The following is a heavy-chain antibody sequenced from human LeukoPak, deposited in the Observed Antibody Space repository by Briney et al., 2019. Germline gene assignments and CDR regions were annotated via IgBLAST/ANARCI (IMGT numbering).Heavy chain of an antibody. CDR1: GGSFSGYY. J-gene: IGHJ4*02. Sequence: SETPSLTCAVYGGSFSGYYWSWIRQPPGKGLEWIGEINHSGSTNYNPSLKSRVTMSVDTSKNQFSLKVNSMTAADTAVYYCARAHHSNSSPQNYWGQGTLVTVSS. V-gene: IGHV4-34*01. CDR2: INHSGST. CDR3: ARAHHSNSSPQNY. D-gene: IGHD6-19*01.